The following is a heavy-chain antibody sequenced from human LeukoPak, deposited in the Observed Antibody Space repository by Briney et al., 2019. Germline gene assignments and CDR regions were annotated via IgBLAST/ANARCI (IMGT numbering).Heavy chain of an antibody. D-gene: IGHD3-22*01. J-gene: IGHJ6*02. CDR2: ISGSGGST. V-gene: IGHV3-23*01. Sequence: PGGSLRLSCAASGFTFSSYSMNWVRQAPGKGLEWVSAISGSGGSTYYADSVKGRFTISRDNSKNTLYLQMNSLRAEDTAVYYCAKSADSSGYYDGAYYYYGMDVWGQGTTVTVSS. CDR3: AKSADSSGYYDGAYYYYGMDV. CDR1: GFTFSSYS.